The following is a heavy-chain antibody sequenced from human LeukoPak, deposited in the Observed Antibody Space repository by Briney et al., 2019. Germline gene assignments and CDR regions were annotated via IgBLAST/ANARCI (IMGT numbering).Heavy chain of an antibody. CDR1: GFIISSTY. CDR3: ARSYSNHLFGMDV. D-gene: IGHD4-11*01. Sequence: GGSLRLSCAASGFIISSTYMNWVRQAPGKGLEWISVINSGGTTYYADSVKGRFTISRDNSQNTVFLQMNSVRVEDTAVYYCARSYSNHLFGMDVWGQGTAVTVSS. V-gene: IGHV3-53*01. CDR2: INSGGTT. J-gene: IGHJ6*02.